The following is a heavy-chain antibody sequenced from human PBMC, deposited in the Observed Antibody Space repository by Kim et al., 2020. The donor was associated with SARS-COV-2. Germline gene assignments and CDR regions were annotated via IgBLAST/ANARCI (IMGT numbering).Heavy chain of an antibody. J-gene: IGHJ5*02. CDR2: IIPIFGTA. D-gene: IGHD3-16*01. CDR1: GGTFSSYA. Sequence: SVTVSCKASGGTFSSYAISWVRQAPGQGLEWMGGIIPIFGTANYAQKFQGRVTITADESTSTAYMELSSLRSEDTAVYYCARSPRGEFTNNWFDPWGQGTLVTVSS. CDR3: ARSPRGEFTNNWFDP. V-gene: IGHV1-69*13.